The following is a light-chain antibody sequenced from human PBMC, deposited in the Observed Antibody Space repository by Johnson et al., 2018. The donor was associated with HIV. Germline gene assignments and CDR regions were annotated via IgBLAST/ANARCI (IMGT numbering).Light chain of an antibody. Sequence: QSVLTQSPSVSAAPGQKVTISCSGSSSNIGNSYVSWFQQLPGTAPKLLIYENDKRPSGIPDRFSGSKSGPSATLGITGLQTGDEANYYCGTWDSSMSAVFGSGTTVTVL. V-gene: IGLV1-51*02. CDR2: END. J-gene: IGLJ1*01. CDR3: GTWDSSMSAV. CDR1: SSNIGNSY.